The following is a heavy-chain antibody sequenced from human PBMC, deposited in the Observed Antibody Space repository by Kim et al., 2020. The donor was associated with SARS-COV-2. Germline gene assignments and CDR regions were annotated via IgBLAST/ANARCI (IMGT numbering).Heavy chain of an antibody. CDR2: IYYSGST. Sequence: SETLSLTCTVSGGSISSYYWSWIRQPPGKGLEWIGYIYYSGSTKYNPSLKSRGTISVDTSKNQFSLKLSSVTAADTAVYYCARDSMTTGAVSIWGRGTLVTVSS. J-gene: IGHJ2*01. CDR1: GGSISSYY. D-gene: IGHD4-17*01. CDR3: ARDSMTTGAVSI. V-gene: IGHV4-59*01.